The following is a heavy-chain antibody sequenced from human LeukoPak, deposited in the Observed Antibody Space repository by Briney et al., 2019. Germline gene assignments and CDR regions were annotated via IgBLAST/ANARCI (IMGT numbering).Heavy chain of an antibody. V-gene: IGHV4-4*07. CDR1: GGSISSYY. Sequence: SETLSLTCTVAGGSISSYYWSWVRQPAGKGLEWIGRIYTSGSTNYNASLKTRVTISVDTSKNQFSLNLRSVTAADTAVYYCARHGSVRSPLGPWGQGTLVTVSS. D-gene: IGHD3-10*01. J-gene: IGHJ5*02. CDR2: IYTSGST. CDR3: ARHGSVRSPLGP.